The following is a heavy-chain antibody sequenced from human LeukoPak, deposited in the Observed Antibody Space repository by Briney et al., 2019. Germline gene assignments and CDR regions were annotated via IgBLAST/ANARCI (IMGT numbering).Heavy chain of an antibody. CDR2: ISAYNGDT. V-gene: IGHV1-18*01. D-gene: IGHD6-19*01. Sequence: ASVKVSCKASGFTFNHFGISWVRQAPGQGLEWMGWISAYNGDTKYTQKFQGRVTMTTDSSTSTAYMELRSLRSDDTAVYYCARDPSNTSGWNISCDYWGQGNLVTVSS. CDR3: ARDPSNTSGWNISCDY. J-gene: IGHJ4*02. CDR1: GFTFNHFG.